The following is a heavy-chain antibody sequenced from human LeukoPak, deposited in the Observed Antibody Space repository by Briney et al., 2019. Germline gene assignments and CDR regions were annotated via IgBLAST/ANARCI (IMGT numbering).Heavy chain of an antibody. V-gene: IGHV1-69*06. CDR1: GGTFSSYA. J-gene: IGHJ5*02. CDR3: ARDRFGERAWFDP. Sequence: SVKVSCKACGGTFSSYAISWVRQAPGQGLEWMGGIIPIFGTANYAQKFQGRVTITADKSTSTAYMELSSLRSEDTAVYYCARDRFGERAWFDPWGQGTLVTVSS. D-gene: IGHD3-10*01. CDR2: IIPIFGTA.